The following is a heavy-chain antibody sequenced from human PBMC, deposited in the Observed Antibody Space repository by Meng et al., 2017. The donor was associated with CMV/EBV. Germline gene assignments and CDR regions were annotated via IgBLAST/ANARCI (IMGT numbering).Heavy chain of an antibody. V-gene: IGHV3-48*04. CDR2: ISSSSSTI. CDR1: GFTFSSYS. J-gene: IGHJ4*02. D-gene: IGHD2-2*01. Sequence: GESLKISCAASGFTFSSYSMNWVRQAPGKGLEWVSYISSSSSTIYYPDSVKGRFTISRDNAKNSLYLQMNSLRAEDTAVYYCARDCSSTSCSPAFDYWGQGTLVTVSS. CDR3: ARDCSSTSCSPAFDY.